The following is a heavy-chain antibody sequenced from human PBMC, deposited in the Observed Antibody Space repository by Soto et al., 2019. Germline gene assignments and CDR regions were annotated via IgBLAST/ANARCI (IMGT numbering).Heavy chain of an antibody. V-gene: IGHV3-23*01. CDR2: ISVGGGTT. Sequence: PGGSLRLSCAASGFTFSSYAMSWVRQAPGKGLEWVSVISVGGGTTYYADSVKGRFTISRDNSQNTLYLQMNSLRAEDTAVYYCAKDRQDWLIDYWGQGTLVTVSS. CDR1: GFTFSSYA. D-gene: IGHD3-9*01. CDR3: AKDRQDWLIDY. J-gene: IGHJ4*02.